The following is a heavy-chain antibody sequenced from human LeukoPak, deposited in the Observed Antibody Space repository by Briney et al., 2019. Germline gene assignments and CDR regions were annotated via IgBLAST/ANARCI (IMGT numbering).Heavy chain of an antibody. V-gene: IGHV4-34*01. J-gene: IGHJ4*02. CDR3: AGGSRPRTRATNYRGYFDY. Sequence: SETLSLTCAVYGGSFSGYYWGWIRQPPGKGLEWIGEINHSGSTNYNPSLKSRVTISVDTSKNQFSLKLSSVTAADTAVYYCAGGSRPRTRATNYRGYFDYWGQGTLVTVSS. D-gene: IGHD5-12*01. CDR2: INHSGST. CDR1: GGSFSGYY.